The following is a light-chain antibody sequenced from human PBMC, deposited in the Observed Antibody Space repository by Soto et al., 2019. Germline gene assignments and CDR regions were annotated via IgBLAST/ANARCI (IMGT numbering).Light chain of an antibody. V-gene: IGKV3-20*01. CDR1: QWFXTRL. J-gene: IGKJ5*01. Sequence: IRVTHWAFTLSLSPGERATLSCRAAQWFXTRLVWYQHKTGQAPRLLIXGASSRATGIPDRFTGSGSETSFTLTISRLEPEDVALYYCQPYQSGHPSAFGQGTRLDIK. CDR2: GAS. CDR3: QPYQSGHPSA.